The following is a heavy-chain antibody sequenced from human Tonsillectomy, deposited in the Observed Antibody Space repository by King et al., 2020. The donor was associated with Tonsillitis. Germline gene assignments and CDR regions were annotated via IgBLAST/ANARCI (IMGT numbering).Heavy chain of an antibody. CDR3: SRGSVLSIAASEGASYHMDV. J-gene: IGHJ6*03. CDR1: GGSFSGHY. CDR2: INPSGSA. V-gene: IGHV4-34*01. D-gene: IGHD6-13*01. Sequence: VQLQQWGARLLKPSETLSLTCAGYGGSFSGHYWSWIRQPPGKGLEWIGEINPSGSANYNPSLKSRATTSGDTSKNQFSLNLSSVTAAYTAVYYCSRGSVLSIAASEGASYHMDVWGKGTTVTVSS.